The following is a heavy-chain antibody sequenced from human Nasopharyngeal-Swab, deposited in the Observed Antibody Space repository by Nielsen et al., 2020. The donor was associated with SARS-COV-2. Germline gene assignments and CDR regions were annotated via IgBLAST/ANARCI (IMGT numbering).Heavy chain of an antibody. CDR2: ITGSGHSA. CDR1: GFTFDNYL. D-gene: IGHD1-26*01. J-gene: IGHJ5*02. CDR3: AKGSDIVGALTIPYP. V-gene: IGHV3-23*01. Sequence: GGSLRLSCAASGFTFDNYLMTWVRQAPGKGLEWVSAITGSGHSAYYVDSVKGRFTISRDNSKNTVFLQMNSLRADDTAVYYCAKGSDIVGALTIPYPWGQGTQVTVSS.